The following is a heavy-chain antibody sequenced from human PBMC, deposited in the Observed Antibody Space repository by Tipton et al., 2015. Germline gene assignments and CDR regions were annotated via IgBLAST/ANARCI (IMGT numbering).Heavy chain of an antibody. J-gene: IGHJ5*02. CDR3: ARGYSPRRWFDP. CDR1: GYSFINYW. V-gene: IGHV5-51*01. CDR2: IYPGDSYT. D-gene: IGHD5-18*01. Sequence: QSGAEVKKPGESLRISCEISGYSFINYWVAWVRQKPGKGMEWLGAIYPGDSYTRYSPSFEGQVTFSADRSITTAYLQWGSPKASDSAMYYCARGYSPRRWFDPWGQGTLVTVSS.